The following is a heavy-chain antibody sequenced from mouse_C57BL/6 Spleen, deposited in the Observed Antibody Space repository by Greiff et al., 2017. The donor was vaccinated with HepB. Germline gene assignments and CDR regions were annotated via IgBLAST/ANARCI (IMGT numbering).Heavy chain of an antibody. CDR1: GYTFTDYY. D-gene: IGHD1-1*01. V-gene: IGHV1-19*01. CDR3: ARNPYDYGSSYYYAMDY. J-gene: IGHJ4*01. Sequence: VQLQQSGPVLVKPGASVKMSCKASGYTFTDYYMNWVKQSHGKSLEWIGVINPYNGGTSYNQKFKGKATLTVDKSSSTAYMELNSLTSEDSAVYYCARNPYDYGSSYYYAMDYWGQGTSVTVSS. CDR2: INPYNGGT.